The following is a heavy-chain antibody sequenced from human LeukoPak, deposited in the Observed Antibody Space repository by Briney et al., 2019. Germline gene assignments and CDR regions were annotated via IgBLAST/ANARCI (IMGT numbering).Heavy chain of an antibody. CDR3: TRRQTDDSSGYYVY. CDR1: GFTFSGSA. Sequence: GGSLRLSCAASGFTFSGSAMHWVRQASGKGLEWVGRIRSKANNYATAYAASVKGRFTISRDDSKNTAYLQMNSLKTEDTAVYYCTRRQTDDSSGYYVYWGQGPLVTVSS. CDR2: IRSKANNYAT. V-gene: IGHV3-73*01. D-gene: IGHD3-22*01. J-gene: IGHJ4*02.